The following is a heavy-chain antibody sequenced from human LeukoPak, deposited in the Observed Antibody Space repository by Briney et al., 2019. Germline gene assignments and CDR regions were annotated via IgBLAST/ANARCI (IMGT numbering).Heavy chain of an antibody. CDR2: ISAYNGNT. CDR3: ARSGIGYFDWYPDWFDP. J-gene: IGHJ5*02. D-gene: IGHD3-9*01. V-gene: IGHV1-18*01. CDR1: GYTFTSYG. Sequence: ASVKVSCKASGYTFTSYGISWVRQAPGQGLEWMGLISAYNGNTNYAQKLQGRVTMTTDTSTSTAYMELRSLRSDDTAVYYCARSGIGYFDWYPDWFDPWGQGTLVTVSS.